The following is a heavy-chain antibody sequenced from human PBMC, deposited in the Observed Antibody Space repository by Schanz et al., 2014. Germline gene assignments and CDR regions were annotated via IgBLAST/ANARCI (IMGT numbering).Heavy chain of an antibody. CDR2: IWSDGSTK. CDR1: GFTFRDYY. D-gene: IGHD3-10*01. J-gene: IGHJ4*02. CDR3: ARVPYGSGSYWDY. V-gene: IGHV3-33*08. Sequence: QEQLVESGGGLVKPGGSLRLSCAASGFTFRDYYMSWIRQAPGKGLEWVAVIWSDGSTKYYADSVKGRFTISRDNAKNTLYLQMNSLRAGDTAVYYCARVPYGSGSYWDYWGQGTLVTVSS.